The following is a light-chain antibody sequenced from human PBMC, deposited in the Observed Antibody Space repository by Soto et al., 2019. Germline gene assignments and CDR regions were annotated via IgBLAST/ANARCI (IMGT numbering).Light chain of an antibody. V-gene: IGKV1-5*03. Sequence: DIQMTQSPSTLSASVGDRVTITCRASQSISNSLAWYQQKPGKAPNLLIYKASSLESGVPSRFSGSGSGTEFTLTFSSLQPDDVATYYCRQYVSYPVTFGGGTKVEMK. CDR2: KAS. CDR1: QSISNS. J-gene: IGKJ4*01. CDR3: RQYVSYPVT.